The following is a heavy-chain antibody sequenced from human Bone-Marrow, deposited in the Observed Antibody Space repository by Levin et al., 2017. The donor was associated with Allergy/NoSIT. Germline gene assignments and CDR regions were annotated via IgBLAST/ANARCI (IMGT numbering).Heavy chain of an antibody. CDR2: IYSGGST. Sequence: GGSLRLSCAASGVTVSNNYLTWARQAPGKGLEWVSHIYSGGSTNYADSVKGRFTISRDNSKNTLYLQMNSLRAEDTAVYYCARGGPGGGHWGQGTLVTVSS. CDR1: GVTVSNNY. J-gene: IGHJ4*02. D-gene: IGHD2-15*01. V-gene: IGHV3-66*01. CDR3: ARGGPGGGH.